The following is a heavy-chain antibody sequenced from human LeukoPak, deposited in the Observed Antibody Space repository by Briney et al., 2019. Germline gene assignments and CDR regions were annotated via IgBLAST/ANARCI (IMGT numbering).Heavy chain of an antibody. CDR1: GFTFSSYA. CDR3: AKDGYCSGGSCYSAKAPAVAYYYYYYMDV. D-gene: IGHD2-15*01. J-gene: IGHJ6*03. CDR2: ISGSGGST. Sequence: GSLRLSCAASGFTFSSYAMSWVRQAPGKGLEWVPAISGSGGSTYYADSVKGRFTISRDNSKNTLYLQMNSLRAEDTAVYYCAKDGYCSGGSCYSAKAPAVAYYYYYYMDVWGKGTTVTVSS. V-gene: IGHV3-23*01.